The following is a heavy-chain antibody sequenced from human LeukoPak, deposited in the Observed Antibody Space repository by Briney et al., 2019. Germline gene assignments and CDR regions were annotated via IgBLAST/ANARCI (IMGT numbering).Heavy chain of an antibody. CDR2: IIPIFGTA. CDR3: ARAGYSYGTPAENYYGMDV. J-gene: IGHJ6*02. V-gene: IGHV1-69*01. Sequence: ASVKVSCKASGGTFSSYVISWVRQAPGQGLEWMGGIIPIFGTANYAQKFQGRVTITADESTSTAYMELSSLRSEDTDVYYCARAGYSYGTPAENYYGMDVWGQGTTVTVSS. D-gene: IGHD5-18*01. CDR1: GGTFSSYV.